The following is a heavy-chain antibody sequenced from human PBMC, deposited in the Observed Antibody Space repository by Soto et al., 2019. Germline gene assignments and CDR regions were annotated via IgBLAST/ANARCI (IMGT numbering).Heavy chain of an antibody. CDR3: ASGRGEYCSGGSCYGDAFDI. D-gene: IGHD2-15*01. Sequence: PGGSLSLSCPPSGFSFGASYMSWFRQPPGKGLEWVSYISSSGSTIYYADSVKGRFTISRDNAKKSLYLQMNSLRAEDTAVYYCASGRGEYCSGGSCYGDAFDIWGQGTMVTVSS. CDR1: GFSFGASY. CDR2: ISSSGSTI. V-gene: IGHV3-11*01. J-gene: IGHJ3*02.